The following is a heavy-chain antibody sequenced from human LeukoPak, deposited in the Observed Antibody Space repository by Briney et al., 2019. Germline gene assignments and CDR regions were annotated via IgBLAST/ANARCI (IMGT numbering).Heavy chain of an antibody. CDR1: GFTFSSYS. V-gene: IGHV3-21*01. CDR3: ARDSGRTYYYDSSGYPIDY. D-gene: IGHD3-22*01. CDR2: TSSSSSYI. J-gene: IGHJ4*02. Sequence: GGSLRLSCAASGFTFSSYSMNWVRQAPGKGLEWVSSTSSSSSYIYYADSVKGRFTISRDNAKNSLYLQMNSLRAEDTAVYYCARDSGRTYYYDSSGYPIDYWGQGTLVTVSS.